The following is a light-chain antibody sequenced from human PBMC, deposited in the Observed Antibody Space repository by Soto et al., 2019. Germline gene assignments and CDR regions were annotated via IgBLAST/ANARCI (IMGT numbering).Light chain of an antibody. CDR1: QSVSGN. J-gene: IGKJ3*01. V-gene: IGKV3-15*01. Sequence: EIVMTQSPATLSVSPGERATLSCRASQSVSGNLAWYQQKPGQAPRLHIYAASTRATGIPARFRGSGSGTEFTLTISSLQSEDFAVYYCQQYNNWPPITFGPGTKVDIK. CDR3: QQYNNWPPIT. CDR2: AAS.